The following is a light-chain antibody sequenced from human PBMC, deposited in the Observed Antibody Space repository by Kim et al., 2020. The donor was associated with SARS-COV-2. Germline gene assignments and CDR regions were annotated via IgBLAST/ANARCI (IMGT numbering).Light chain of an antibody. Sequence: ELVMTQSPVTLSVSPGERVTLSCRASQNVSSHLAWYQQKPGQAPRLLIHGASTRATGIPARFSGSGSGTEFALIISSLQSEDFALYYCQQYDKWTPSITFGQGTRLEIK. CDR3: QQYDKWTPSIT. CDR1: QNVSSH. CDR2: GAS. J-gene: IGKJ5*01. V-gene: IGKV3D-15*01.